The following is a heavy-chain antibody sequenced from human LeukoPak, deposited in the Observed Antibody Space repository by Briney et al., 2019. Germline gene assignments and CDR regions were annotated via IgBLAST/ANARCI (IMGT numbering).Heavy chain of an antibody. Sequence: GGSLRLSCAASGFTFSSYGMHWVRQAPGKGLEWVAFIRYDGSNKYYADSVKGRFTISRDNSKNTLYLQMNSLRAEDTAVYYCAKIVGARNYYYYYMTVGGKGPRSPSP. J-gene: IGHJ6*03. V-gene: IGHV3-30*02. CDR3: AKIVGARNYYYYYMTV. CDR1: GFTFSSYG. CDR2: IRYDGSNK. D-gene: IGHD1-26*01.